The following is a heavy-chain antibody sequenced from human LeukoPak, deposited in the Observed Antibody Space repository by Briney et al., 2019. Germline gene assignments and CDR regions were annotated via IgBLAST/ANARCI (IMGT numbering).Heavy chain of an antibody. J-gene: IGHJ4*02. D-gene: IGHD6-19*01. CDR3: AKAAVAGLDY. Sequence: GRSLRLSCAASGFTLDDYAMHWVRQAPGKGLEWVSGIGWNSGSIGYADSVKGRFTISRDNAKNSLYLQMNSLRAEDTALYYCAKAAVAGLDYWGQGTLVPVSS. CDR2: IGWNSGSI. CDR1: GFTLDDYA. V-gene: IGHV3-9*01.